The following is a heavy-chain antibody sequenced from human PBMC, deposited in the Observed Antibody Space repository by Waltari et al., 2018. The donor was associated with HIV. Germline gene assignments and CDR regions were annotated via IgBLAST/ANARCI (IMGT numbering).Heavy chain of an antibody. CDR3: ARQPAPDSTWFQIYFDY. V-gene: IGHV4-38-2*01. CDR1: HFSISTGHY. Sequence: QVQLQESCPGLVKPSDPLSLTCAVSHFSISTGHYWGWCRPSPGKGLEWIGRVFHGGSIFYKPSLRSRVSISLDTSKNQFSLKLTSVTAADTAVYYCARQPAPDSTWFQIYFDYWGQGTVVTVSS. CDR2: VFHGGSI. J-gene: IGHJ4*02. D-gene: IGHD6-13*01.